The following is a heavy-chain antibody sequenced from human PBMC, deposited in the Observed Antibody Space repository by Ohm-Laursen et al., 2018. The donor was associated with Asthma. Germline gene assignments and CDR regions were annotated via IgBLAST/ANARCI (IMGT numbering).Heavy chain of an antibody. CDR2: IYYSGST. V-gene: IGHV4-59*07. J-gene: IGHJ4*02. CDR3: ARIRNDYGDYEFDY. CDR1: GGSISSYY. Sequence: SDTLSLTCAVSGGSISSYYWSWIRQPPGKGLEWIGYIYYSGSTNYNPSLKSRVTISVDTSKNQFSLKLSSVTAADTAVYYCARIRNDYGDYEFDYWGQGTLVTVSS. D-gene: IGHD4-17*01.